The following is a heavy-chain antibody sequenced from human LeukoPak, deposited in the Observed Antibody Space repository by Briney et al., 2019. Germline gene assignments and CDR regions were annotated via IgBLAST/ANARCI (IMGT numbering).Heavy chain of an antibody. CDR3: ARVNREGFDI. CDR1: GGPISTYY. Sequence: PSETLSLTCTVSGGPISTYYWNWIRQPPGKGLEWIGYVYYIGTTNYNPSLKSRVTISVDGSKNQFSLKLTSVTAADTAVYYCARVNREGFDIWGQGTMVTVSS. V-gene: IGHV4-59*01. D-gene: IGHD1-14*01. CDR2: VYYIGTT. J-gene: IGHJ3*02.